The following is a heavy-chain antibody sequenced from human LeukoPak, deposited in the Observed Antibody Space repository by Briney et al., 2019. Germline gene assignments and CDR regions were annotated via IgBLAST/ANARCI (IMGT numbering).Heavy chain of an antibody. Sequence: FSDYYISCIRQAPGKGLEWIADIYYGGNTNYNPSSKRRVTISIDTSKNKSSLKLLSVTAANTAVYDCARRAYYYDSSGYHYYYYMDVEVKGPTVTVTS. V-gene: IGHV4-59*01. D-gene: IGHD3-22*01. CDR1: FSDYY. CDR2: IYYGGNT. J-gene: IGHJ6*03. CDR3: ARRAYYYDSSGYHYYYYMDV.